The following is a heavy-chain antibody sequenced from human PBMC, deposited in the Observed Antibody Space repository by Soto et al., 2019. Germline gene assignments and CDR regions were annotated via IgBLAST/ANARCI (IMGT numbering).Heavy chain of an antibody. CDR2: IYHSGST. CDR1: GYSISSGYY. J-gene: IGHJ6*02. V-gene: IGHV4-38-2*01. Sequence: PTETLSLTCAVSGYSISSGYYWGWIRQPPGKGLEWIGSIYHSGSTYYNPSLKSRVTISVDTSKNQFSLKLSSVTAADTAVYYCARASPRSSSSLFLCYSCCTDFWGQAPSV. CDR3: ARASPRSSSSLFLCYSCCTDF. D-gene: IGHD6-13*01.